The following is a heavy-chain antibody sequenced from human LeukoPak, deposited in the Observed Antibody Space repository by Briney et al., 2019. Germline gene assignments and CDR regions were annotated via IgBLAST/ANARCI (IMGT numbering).Heavy chain of an antibody. J-gene: IGHJ4*02. CDR2: INHNGST. D-gene: IGHD3-22*01. CDR3: ARGQQYYHDSSGYWVFDY. CDR1: GGSFSGYY. V-gene: IGHV4-34*01. Sequence: SETLSLTCAVYGGSFSGYYWNWIRQPPGKGLEWIGEINHNGSTNYNPSLKSRVTISVDTSKNQFSLKLSSVTAADTAVYSCARGQQYYHDSSGYWVFDYWGQGTLVTVSS.